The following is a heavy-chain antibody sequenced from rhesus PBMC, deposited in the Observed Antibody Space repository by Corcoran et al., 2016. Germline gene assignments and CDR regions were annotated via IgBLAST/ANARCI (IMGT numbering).Heavy chain of an antibody. CDR2: ISYSGST. CDR3: GREVYNGSWNGAFDF. Sequence: QLQLQESGPGLVKPSETLSLTCAVSGYSISSGYGWSWIRQPPGKGLEWIGYISYSGSTSYNPSLKSRVTMSRDTAKDQFSLKLGSVTAADTAVYYCGREVYNGSWNGAFDFWGQGLRVTVSS. J-gene: IGHJ3*01. D-gene: IGHD6-25*01. V-gene: IGHV4-122*02. CDR1: GYSISSGYG.